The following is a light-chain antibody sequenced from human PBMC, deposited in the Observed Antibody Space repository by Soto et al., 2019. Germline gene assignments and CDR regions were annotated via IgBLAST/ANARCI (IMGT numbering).Light chain of an antibody. Sequence: ERVMTQSPATLSVCPGERATLSFRASQSVSSSYLAWYQQKPVQAPRLXVYGASTRANGIPARISGSGSGTELTLTISNLQSEDFAVYVGQRYHNWPTITFGQGTRLEIK. CDR1: QSVSSSY. CDR2: GAS. J-gene: IGKJ5*01. CDR3: QRYHNWPTIT. V-gene: IGKV3D-15*01.